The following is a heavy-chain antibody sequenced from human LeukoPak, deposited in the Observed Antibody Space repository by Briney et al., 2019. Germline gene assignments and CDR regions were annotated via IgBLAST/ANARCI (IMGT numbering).Heavy chain of an antibody. CDR2: IIPIFGTA. J-gene: IGHJ4*02. Sequence: SVKVSCKASGGTFSNYAISWVRQAPGQGLEWMGGIIPIFGTANYAQKFQGRVTITTDESTSTAYMELSSLRSEDTAVYYCARGQVGATTPFDYWGQGTLVTVSS. D-gene: IGHD1-26*01. CDR3: ARGQVGATTPFDY. V-gene: IGHV1-69*05. CDR1: GGTFSNYA.